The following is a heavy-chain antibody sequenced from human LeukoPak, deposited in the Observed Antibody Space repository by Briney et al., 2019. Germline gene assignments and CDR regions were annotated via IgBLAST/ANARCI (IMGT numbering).Heavy chain of an antibody. CDR2: IKQDGSEK. J-gene: IGHJ5*02. D-gene: IGHD2-2*01. V-gene: IGHV3-7*01. CDR1: GSTFSNHW. CDR3: ARGYQSSANWFDP. Sequence: GGSLRLSCAASGSTFSNHWMSWVRQAPGKGLEWVANIKQDGSEKYYVDSAKGRFTISRDNAKNSLYLQMNSLRAEDTAVYYCARGYQSSANWFDPWGQGTLVTVSS.